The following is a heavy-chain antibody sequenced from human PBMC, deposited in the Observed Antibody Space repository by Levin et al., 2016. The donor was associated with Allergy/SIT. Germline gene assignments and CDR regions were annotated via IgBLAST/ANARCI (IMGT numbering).Heavy chain of an antibody. V-gene: IGHV4-34*01. Sequence: GSLRLSCAVYGGSFSGYYWSWIRQPPGKGLEWIGEINHSGSTNYNPSLKSRVTISVDTSKNQFSLKLSSVTAADTAVYYCARGRGVVVPAAMRYFDYWGQGTLVTVSS. CDR1: GGSFSGYY. D-gene: IGHD2-2*01. J-gene: IGHJ4*02. CDR2: INHSGST. CDR3: ARGRGVVVPAAMRYFDY.